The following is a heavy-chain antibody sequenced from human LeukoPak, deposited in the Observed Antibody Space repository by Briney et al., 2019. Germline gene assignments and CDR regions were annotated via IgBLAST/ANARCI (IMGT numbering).Heavy chain of an antibody. CDR1: GGSFSGYY. V-gene: IGHV4-34*01. CDR2: INHSGST. CDR3: ARDYDYVWGSLAFDI. D-gene: IGHD3-16*01. J-gene: IGHJ3*02. Sequence: SETLSLTCAVYGGSFSGYYWSWIRQPPGKGLEWIGEINHSGSTDYSPSLKRRVTISVDTSKNQFSLKLSSVTAADTAVYYCARDYDYVWGSLAFDIWGQGTMVTVSS.